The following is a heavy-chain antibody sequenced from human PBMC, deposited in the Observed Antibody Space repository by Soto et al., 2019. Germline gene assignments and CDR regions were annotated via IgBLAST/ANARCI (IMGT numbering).Heavy chain of an antibody. J-gene: IGHJ6*02. V-gene: IGHV1-18*01. CDR3: ARGAPLVGAIDYYYYYGMDV. D-gene: IGHD1-26*01. CDR2: ISAYNGNT. Sequence: QVPLVQSGAEVKKPGASVKVSCKASGYTFTSYGISWVRQAPGQGLEWMGWISAYNGNTNYAQKLQGRVTMTTDTSTSTAYMELRSLRSDDTAVYYCARGAPLVGAIDYYYYYGMDVWGQGTTVTVSS. CDR1: GYTFTSYG.